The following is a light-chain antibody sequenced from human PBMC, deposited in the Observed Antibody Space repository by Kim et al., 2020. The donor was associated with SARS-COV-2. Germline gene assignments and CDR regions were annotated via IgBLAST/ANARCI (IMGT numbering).Light chain of an antibody. CDR3: LQDSRYPRT. Sequence: ASTGDRVSITCRASQAIRNELGWYQQKPGKAPKVLIYAASTLQSGVSSRFSGSGSGTDFTLTISSLQPEDFATYYCLQDSRYPRTFGQGTKVDIK. CDR2: AAS. V-gene: IGKV1-6*01. J-gene: IGKJ1*01. CDR1: QAIRNE.